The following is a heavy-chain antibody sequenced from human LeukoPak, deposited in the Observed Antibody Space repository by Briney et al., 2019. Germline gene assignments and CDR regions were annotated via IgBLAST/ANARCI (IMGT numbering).Heavy chain of an antibody. V-gene: IGHV1-69*13. CDR2: IIPIFGTA. D-gene: IGHD2-15*01. CDR1: GGTFSSYA. CDR3: VRKVAATGYFDY. Sequence: SVKVSCKASGGTFSSYAISWVRQAPGQGLEWMGGIIPIFGTANYAQKFQGRVTITADESTSTAYMELSSLRSEDTAVYYCVRKVAATGYFDYWGQGTLVTVSS. J-gene: IGHJ4*02.